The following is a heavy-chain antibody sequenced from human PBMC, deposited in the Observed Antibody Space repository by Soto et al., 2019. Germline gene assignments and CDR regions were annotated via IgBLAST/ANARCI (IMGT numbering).Heavy chain of an antibody. CDR2: IGGSGYST. CDR1: GFTFSSYA. V-gene: IGHV3-23*01. Sequence: EVQLLESGGGLVQPGGSLRLSCAASGFTFSSYAMTWVRQAPGKGLEWVSSIGGSGYSTYYGDSVKGRFTISRDNSKHPLYLQMSRLKAEDTAVYYCAKIAGAPPVNKFLPGWRGSPESGGNIDYWGQGALVTVSS. J-gene: IGHJ4*02. CDR3: AKIAGAPPVNKFLPGWRGSPESGGNIDY. D-gene: IGHD3-10*01.